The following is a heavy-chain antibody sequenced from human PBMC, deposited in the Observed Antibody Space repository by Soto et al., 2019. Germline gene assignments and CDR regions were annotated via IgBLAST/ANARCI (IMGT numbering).Heavy chain of an antibody. CDR2: INHSGST. J-gene: IGHJ6*03. CDR3: ARRGSLFQHRVVDYYYYIDV. CDR1: GGSFSGYY. Sequence: SETLSLTCAVYGGSFSGYYWSWIRQPPGKGLEWIGEINHSGSTNYNPSLKSRVTISVDTSKNQFSLKLSSVTAADTAVYYCARRGSLFQHRVVDYYYYIDVWGKGTTVTVSS. V-gene: IGHV4-34*01. D-gene: IGHD2-15*01.